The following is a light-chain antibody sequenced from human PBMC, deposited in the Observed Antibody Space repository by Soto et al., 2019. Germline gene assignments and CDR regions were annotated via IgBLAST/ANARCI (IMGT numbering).Light chain of an antibody. CDR1: QSVSSSY. CDR3: QQYGSSPPGWT. Sequence: EIVLTQSPGTLSLPPGERATLSCRASQSVSSSYLAWYQQKPGQAPRLLIYGASSRATGIPDRFSGSGSGTDFTLTISRLEPEDFAVYYCQQYGSSPPGWTFGQGTKVEIK. J-gene: IGKJ1*01. V-gene: IGKV3-20*01. CDR2: GAS.